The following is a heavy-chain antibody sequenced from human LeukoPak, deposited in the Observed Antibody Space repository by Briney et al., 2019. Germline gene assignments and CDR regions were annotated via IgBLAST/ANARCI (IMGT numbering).Heavy chain of an antibody. CDR1: GFTFSTYS. J-gene: IGHJ4*02. Sequence: SGGSLRLSCAASGFTFSTYSMNWVRQAPGKGLEWVSSINSVTSYIYYADSVKGRFTISRDNAKNSLYLQMNSLRAEDTAVYYCASALNYYDSSGYYYDYWGQGTLVTVSS. V-gene: IGHV3-21*04. D-gene: IGHD3-22*01. CDR2: INSVTSYI. CDR3: ASALNYYDSSGYYYDY.